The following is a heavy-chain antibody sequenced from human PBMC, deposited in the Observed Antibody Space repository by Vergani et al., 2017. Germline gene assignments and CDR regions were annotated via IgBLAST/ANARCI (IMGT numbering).Heavy chain of an antibody. J-gene: IGHJ4*02. CDR3: AREEGSNTSPFVGD. V-gene: IGHV3-30*03. CDR1: GFSFRGHG. Sequence: QVHLVESGGGVVQPGRSLTLSCVASGFSFRGHGMHWVRQAPGKGLEWVAMISYDGDRRDYGDFAKGRFTISRDNSKNTVYLQMNSLKAEDRATYYCAREEGSNTSPFVGDWGQGTLVTV. CDR2: ISYDGDRR. D-gene: IGHD2/OR15-2a*01.